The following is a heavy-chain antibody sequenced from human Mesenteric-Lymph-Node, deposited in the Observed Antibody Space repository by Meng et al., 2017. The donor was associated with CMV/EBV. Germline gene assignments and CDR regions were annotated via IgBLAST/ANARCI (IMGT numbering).Heavy chain of an antibody. Sequence: ASVKVSCKASGYTFTSYGISWVRQAPGQGLEWMGWISAYNGNTNYAQKLQGRVTMTTDTSTSTANMELRSLRSEDTAVYYCASSVLIAARPLNYYYYGMDVWGQGTTVTVSS. CDR3: ASSVLIAARPLNYYYYGMDV. D-gene: IGHD6-6*01. V-gene: IGHV1-18*01. CDR1: GYTFTSYG. J-gene: IGHJ6*02. CDR2: ISAYNGNT.